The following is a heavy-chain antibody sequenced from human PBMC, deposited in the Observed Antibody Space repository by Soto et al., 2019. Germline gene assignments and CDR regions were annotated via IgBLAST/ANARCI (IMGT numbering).Heavy chain of an antibody. CDR3: AKDAAMVSSTFNYFDY. D-gene: IGHD6-13*01. J-gene: IGHJ4*02. CDR1: GFFFSSYA. V-gene: IGHV3-23*01. CDR2: IGGSGGYK. Sequence: GGSLRLSCAASGFFFSSYAMSWVRQAPGKGLEWVSGIGGSGGYKSYADSVKGRFTISRDNSKNTLYLQMESLGAEDTAVYYCAKDAAMVSSTFNYFDYWGQGTLVTVYS.